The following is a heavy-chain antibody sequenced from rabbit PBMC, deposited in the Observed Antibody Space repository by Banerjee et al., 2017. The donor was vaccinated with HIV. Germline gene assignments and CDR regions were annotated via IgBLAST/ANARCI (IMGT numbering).Heavy chain of an antibody. D-gene: IGHD6-1*01. CDR3: ARSRYTYSHAGYTYTIDYFNL. CDR1: GFTISSSYW. V-gene: IGHV1S45*01. J-gene: IGHJ4*01. CDR2: IYAGSSDYT. Sequence: LEESGGGLVQPEGSLALTCKASGFTISSSYWICWVRQAPGKGLEWIACIYAGSSDYTYYASWAKGRFTISKTSSTTVTLQMTSLTAADTATYFCARSRYTYSHAGYTYTIDYFNLWGPGTLVTVS.